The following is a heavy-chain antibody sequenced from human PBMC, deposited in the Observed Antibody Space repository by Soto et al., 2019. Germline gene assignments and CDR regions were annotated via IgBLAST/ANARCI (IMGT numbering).Heavy chain of an antibody. CDR2: IYPGDSDT. D-gene: IGHD6-19*01. J-gene: IGHJ4*02. CDR3: ARADSNDWFYFDN. CDR1: GYRFSSYW. V-gene: IGHV5-51*01. Sequence: GESLKISCMASGYRFSSYWIGWVRQMPGKGLEWMGMIYPGDSDTRYSPSFQGQVTISADNSITTAYLQWSSLKASDTAMYYCARADSNDWFYFDNWGQGMLVTVSS.